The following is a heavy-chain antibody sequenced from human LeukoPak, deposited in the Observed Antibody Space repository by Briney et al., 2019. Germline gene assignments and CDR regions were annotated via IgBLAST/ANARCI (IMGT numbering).Heavy chain of an antibody. J-gene: IGHJ4*02. CDR2: IRQDGSDK. Sequence: GGSLRLSCVASGFTLSSYWVTWVRQAPGKGLEWVANIRQDGSDKYYMESVKGRFTISRDNAKNSVYLQMNSLRVEDTAVYYCATVFSSSNEFFDYWGQGALVTVSS. CDR1: GFTLSSYW. CDR3: ATVFSSSNEFFDY. D-gene: IGHD2-2*01. V-gene: IGHV3-7*03.